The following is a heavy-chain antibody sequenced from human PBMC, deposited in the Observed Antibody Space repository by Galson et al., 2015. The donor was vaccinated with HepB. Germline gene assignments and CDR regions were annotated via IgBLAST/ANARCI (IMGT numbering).Heavy chain of an antibody. CDR3: AKDKGSSWPQTFDY. V-gene: IGHV3-9*01. Sequence: SLRLSCAASGFTFDDYAMHWVRQAPGKGLEWVSGTSWNSGSIGYADSVKGRFTISRDNAKNSLYLQMNSLRAEDTALYYCAKDKGSSWPQTFDYWGQGTLVTVSS. D-gene: IGHD6-13*01. CDR1: GFTFDDYA. CDR2: TSWNSGSI. J-gene: IGHJ4*02.